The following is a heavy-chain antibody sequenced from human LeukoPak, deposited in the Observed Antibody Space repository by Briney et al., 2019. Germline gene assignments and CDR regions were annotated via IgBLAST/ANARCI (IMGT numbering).Heavy chain of an antibody. CDR1: GFTFSSYS. Sequence: GGSLRLSSAASGFTFSSYSMNWVRQSPEKGLEWISFINPSSSSISYADSVRGRFTISRDNAKNSVYLQMSSLRAEDTAVYYCARGGALRPDYWGQGTLVTVFS. CDR3: ARGGALRPDY. J-gene: IGHJ4*02. V-gene: IGHV3-48*04. CDR2: INPSSSSI. D-gene: IGHD1-26*01.